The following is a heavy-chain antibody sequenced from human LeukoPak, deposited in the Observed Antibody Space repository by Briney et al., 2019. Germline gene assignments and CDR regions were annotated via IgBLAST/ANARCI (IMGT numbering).Heavy chain of an antibody. CDR1: RFTFSDYY. CDR2: ISSSGSTI. Sequence: GGSLRLSCAASRFTFSDYYMSWIRQAPGKGLEWVSYISSSGSTIYYADSVKGRFTISRDNAKNSLYLQMNSLRAEDTAVYYCARASPLVYSSGLVDYWGQGTLVTFSS. J-gene: IGHJ4*02. V-gene: IGHV3-11*01. CDR3: ARASPLVYSSGLVDY. D-gene: IGHD6-25*01.